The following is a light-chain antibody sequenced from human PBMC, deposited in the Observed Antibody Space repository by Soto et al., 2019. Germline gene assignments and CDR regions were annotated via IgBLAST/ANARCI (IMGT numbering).Light chain of an antibody. CDR1: SSDVGAYNY. J-gene: IGLJ2*01. V-gene: IGLV2-14*01. CDR2: AVT. CDR3: SSYTSTSAVI. Sequence: QSALTQPASVSGSPGQSITISCTGTSSDVGAYNYVSWYQQTPGKAPKLMIYAVTYRPPGVSRRFSGAKSGNMASLTISGLQAEDEADYYCSSYTSTSAVIFGGGTKVTVL.